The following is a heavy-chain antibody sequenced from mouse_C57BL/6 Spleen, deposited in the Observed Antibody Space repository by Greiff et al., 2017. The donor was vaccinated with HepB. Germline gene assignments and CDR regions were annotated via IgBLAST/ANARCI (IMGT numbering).Heavy chain of an antibody. CDR3: ARETGTGRFAY. V-gene: IGHV2-2*01. Sequence: QVQLQQSGPGLVKPSQSLSITCTVSGFSLTSYGVHWVRQSPGKGLEWLGVIWRGGSTDYNAAFISRLSISKDNSKSQVFFKMNSLQADDTAIYYCARETGTGRFAYWGQGTLVTVSA. D-gene: IGHD4-1*01. CDR1: GFSLTSYG. CDR2: IWRGGST. J-gene: IGHJ3*01.